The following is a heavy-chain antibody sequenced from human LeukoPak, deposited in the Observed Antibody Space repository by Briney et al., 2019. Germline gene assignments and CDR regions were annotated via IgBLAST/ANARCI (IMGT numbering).Heavy chain of an antibody. D-gene: IGHD3-3*01. J-gene: IGHJ4*02. CDR2: FDPEDGET. Sequence: ASVKVSCKVSGYTLTELSMHWVRQAPGKGLEWMGGFDPEDGETIYAQKFQGRVTMTEDTSTSTAYMELRSLRSDDTAVYYCARVYYDFWSGYYPYYFDYWGQGTLVTVSS. CDR3: ARVYYDFWSGYYPYYFDY. CDR1: GYTLTELS. V-gene: IGHV1-24*01.